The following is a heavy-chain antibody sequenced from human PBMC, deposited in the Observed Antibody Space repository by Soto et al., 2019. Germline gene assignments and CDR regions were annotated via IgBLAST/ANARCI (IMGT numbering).Heavy chain of an antibody. CDR1: GGSFSGYY. V-gene: IGHV4-34*01. Sequence: QVQLQQWGAGLLKPSETLSLTCAVYGGSFSGYYWSWIRQPPGKGLEWIGEINHSGSTNYNPSLKRRVTISVDTSKNQFSLKLSSVTAADTAVYYCARVLYDYVWGSYRYFGGYFDYWGQGTLVTVSS. CDR3: ARVLYDYVWGSYRYFGGYFDY. J-gene: IGHJ4*02. D-gene: IGHD3-16*02. CDR2: INHSGST.